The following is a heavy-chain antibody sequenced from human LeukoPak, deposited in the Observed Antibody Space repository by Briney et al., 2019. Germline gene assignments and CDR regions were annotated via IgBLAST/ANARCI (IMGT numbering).Heavy chain of an antibody. J-gene: IGHJ6*04. CDR3: AELGITMIGGV. V-gene: IGHV3-48*03. Sequence: PGGSLRLSCVASGFIVSSNYMTWVRQAPGKGLEWVSYISSSSSTIYYADSVKGRFTISRDNAKNSLYLQMNSLRAEDTAVYYCAELGITMIGGVWGKGTTVTISS. CDR1: GFIVSSNY. CDR2: ISSSSSTI. D-gene: IGHD3-10*02.